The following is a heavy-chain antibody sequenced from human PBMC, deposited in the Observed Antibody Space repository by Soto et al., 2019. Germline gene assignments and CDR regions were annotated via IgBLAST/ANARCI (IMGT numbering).Heavy chain of an antibody. V-gene: IGHV1-2*02. J-gene: IGHJ6*02. CDR1: GYTFTGYY. CDR3: ARESYYYDSSGYYYYGRDV. D-gene: IGHD3-22*01. Sequence: ASVKVSCKASGYTFTGYYMHWVRQAPGQGLEWMGWINPNRGGTNYAQKFQGRVTMTRDTSISTAYMELSRLRSDDTAVYYCARESYYYDSSGYYYYGRDVWGQGTTVTVSS. CDR2: INPNRGGT.